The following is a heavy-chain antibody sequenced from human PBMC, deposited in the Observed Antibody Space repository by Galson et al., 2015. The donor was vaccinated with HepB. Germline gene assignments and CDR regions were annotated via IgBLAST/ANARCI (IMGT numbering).Heavy chain of an antibody. D-gene: IGHD2-2*01. CDR3: VRDRAVVGGGDWFDA. V-gene: IGHV3-48*04. CDR1: TFIFSTYS. J-gene: IGHJ5*02. CDR2: ISSRSTTK. Sequence: SLRLSCAASTFIFSTYSMNWVRQAPGKGLEWISYISSRSTTKSYADSVKGRFTISRDDAKNSLYLQLNSLRAEDTAVYYCVRDRAVVGGGDWFDAWGQGTLVTVSS.